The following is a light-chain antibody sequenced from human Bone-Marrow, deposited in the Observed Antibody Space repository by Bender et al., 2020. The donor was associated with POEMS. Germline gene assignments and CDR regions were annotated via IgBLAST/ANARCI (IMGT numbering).Light chain of an antibody. Sequence: QSALTQPASVSGSPGQSITISCTGASSDVGAYNLVSWYQQHPGKAPKLVIFEATKRPSGLSNRFSGSKSDNTASLTISGLQAEDEADYYCSSYTSSTTLVFGGGTKLTVL. CDR3: SSYTSSTTLV. CDR2: EAT. J-gene: IGLJ2*01. V-gene: IGLV2-14*02. CDR1: SSDVGAYNL.